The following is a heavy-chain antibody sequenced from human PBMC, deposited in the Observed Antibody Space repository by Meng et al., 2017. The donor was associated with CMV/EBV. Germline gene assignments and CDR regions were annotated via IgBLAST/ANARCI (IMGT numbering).Heavy chain of an antibody. V-gene: IGHV1-2*02. D-gene: IGHD7-27*01. CDR2: IHPNRGDT. J-gene: IGHJ4*02. CDR3: ARDNNWGPDY. Sequence: ASVKVSCQASGYTFTAHYFHWVRQAPGQGLEWMGWIHPNRGDTNYAQQFQGRVTLTSDTSINTGYMELTRLTSDDTAVYYCARDNNWGPDYWGQGTLVTVSS. CDR1: GYTFTAHY.